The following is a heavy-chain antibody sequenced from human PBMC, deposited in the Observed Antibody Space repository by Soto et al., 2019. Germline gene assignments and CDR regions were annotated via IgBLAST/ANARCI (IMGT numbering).Heavy chain of an antibody. CDR2: ISVDGSVT. V-gene: IGHV3-74*01. Sequence: EVQLVESGGGLVQPGESLRLSCAASGLTLSNFWVNWVRQAPGRGLVWVSHISVDGSVTNYADYVKGRFTISRDNAKNTVYLQMNSRRAEDTAVYYCARPYCSSAICYSPPDYWGQGTLVTVSS. J-gene: IGHJ4*02. D-gene: IGHD2-2*01. CDR1: GLTLSNFW. CDR3: ARPYCSSAICYSPPDY.